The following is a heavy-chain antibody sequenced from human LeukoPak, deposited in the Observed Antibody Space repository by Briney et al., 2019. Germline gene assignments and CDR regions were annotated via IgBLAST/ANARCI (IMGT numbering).Heavy chain of an antibody. D-gene: IGHD6-13*01. CDR2: IYHSGST. V-gene: IGHV4-30-2*01. CDR1: GGSISSGGYY. Sequence: PSQTLSLTCTVSGGSISSGGYYWSWIRQPPGKGLEWIGYIYHSGSTYYNPSLKSRVTISVDRSKNQFSLKLSSVTAADTAVYYCARANIAAAGGDAFDIWGQGTMVTVSS. CDR3: ARANIAAAGGDAFDI. J-gene: IGHJ3*02.